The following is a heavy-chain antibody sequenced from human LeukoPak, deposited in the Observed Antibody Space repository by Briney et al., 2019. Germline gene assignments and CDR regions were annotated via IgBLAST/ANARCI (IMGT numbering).Heavy chain of an antibody. V-gene: IGHV4-30-4*07. J-gene: IGHJ4*02. CDR3: ARDSGGYYYGSGSYPTLDY. D-gene: IGHD3-10*01. CDR2: IHDSGST. CDR1: GDSISSGGYS. Sequence: SETLSLTCAVSGDSISSGGYSWSWIRQTPGKGLEWIAYIHDSGSTYNNPSLKSRLSISIDTSKNQFSLKLNSVTAADTAVYYCARDSGGYYYGSGSYPTLDYWGQGTLVTVSS.